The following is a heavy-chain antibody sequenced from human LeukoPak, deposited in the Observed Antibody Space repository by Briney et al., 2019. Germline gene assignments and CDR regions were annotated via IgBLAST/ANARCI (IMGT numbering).Heavy chain of an antibody. D-gene: IGHD6-13*01. Sequence: PSQTLSLTCTVSGGSISSGSYYWSWIRQPAGKGLEWIGRIYTSGSTNYNPSLKSRVIISVDTSKNQFSLKLTSVTAADTAVYYCARGTIAADDYYYMDVWGKGTTVTISS. V-gene: IGHV4-61*02. CDR3: ARGTIAADDYYYMDV. CDR1: GGSISSGSYY. J-gene: IGHJ6*03. CDR2: IYTSGST.